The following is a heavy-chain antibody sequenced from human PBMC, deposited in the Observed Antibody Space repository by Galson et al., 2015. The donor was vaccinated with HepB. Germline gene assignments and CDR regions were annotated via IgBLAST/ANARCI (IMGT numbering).Heavy chain of an antibody. Sequence: SLRLSCAASGFTFSSYAMHWARQAPGKGLEWVAVISYDGSNKYYADSVKGRFTISRDNSKNTLYLQMNSLRAEDTAVYYCARSSFYMDHDYFDYWVQGTLVTVSS. CDR2: ISYDGSNK. CDR3: ARSSFYMDHDYFDY. J-gene: IGHJ4*02. V-gene: IGHV3-30*04. D-gene: IGHD2/OR15-2a*01. CDR1: GFTFSSYA.